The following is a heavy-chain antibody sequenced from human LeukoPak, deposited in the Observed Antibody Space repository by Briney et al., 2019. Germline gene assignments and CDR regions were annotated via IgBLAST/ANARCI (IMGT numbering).Heavy chain of an antibody. Sequence: GGSLRLSCAASGFTFSSYSMNWVRQAPGKGLEWVSSISSSSSYIYYADSVKGRFTISRDNAKNSLYLQMNSLRAEDTAVYYCARDGFYGDYDYAWFDPWGQGTLVTVSS. J-gene: IGHJ5*02. CDR3: ARDGFYGDYDYAWFDP. CDR1: GFTFSSYS. CDR2: ISSSSSYI. V-gene: IGHV3-21*01. D-gene: IGHD4-17*01.